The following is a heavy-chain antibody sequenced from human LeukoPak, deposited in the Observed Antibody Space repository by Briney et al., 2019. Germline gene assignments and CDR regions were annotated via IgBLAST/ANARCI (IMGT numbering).Heavy chain of an antibody. V-gene: IGHV4-61*01. CDR2: IYYSGST. D-gene: IGHD1-20*01. Sequence: SETLSLTCTVSGGSISSSSYYWSWIRQPPGKGLEWIGYIYYSGSTNYNPSLKSRVTISVDTSKNQFSLKLSSVTAADTAVYYCARVERNWNGLSGYYYYMDVWGKGTTVTVSS. J-gene: IGHJ6*03. CDR1: GGSISSSSYY. CDR3: ARVERNWNGLSGYYYYMDV.